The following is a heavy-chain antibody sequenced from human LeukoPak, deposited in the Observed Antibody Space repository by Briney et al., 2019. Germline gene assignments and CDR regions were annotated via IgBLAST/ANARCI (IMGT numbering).Heavy chain of an antibody. Sequence: LPGGSLRLSCAASGFTFSSYAMSWVRQAPGKGLEWVSAISGSGGSTYYADSVKGRFTISRDNSKNTLYLQMNSLRAEDTAVYYCVKDLTASYDFWSGYYRPDYWGQGTLVTVSS. CDR3: VKDLTASYDFWSGYYRPDY. J-gene: IGHJ4*02. V-gene: IGHV3-23*01. CDR1: GFTFSSYA. CDR2: ISGSGGST. D-gene: IGHD3-3*01.